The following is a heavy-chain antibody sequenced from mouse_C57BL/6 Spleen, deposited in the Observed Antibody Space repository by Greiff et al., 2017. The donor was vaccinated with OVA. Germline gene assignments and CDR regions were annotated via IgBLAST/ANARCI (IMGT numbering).Heavy chain of an antibody. CDR2: ISSGSSTI. Sequence: EVKLMESGGGLVKPGGSLKLSCAASGFTFSDYGMHWVRQAPEKGLEWVAYISSGSSTIYYADTVKGRFTISRDNAKNTLFLHMTRLRSEDTAMYYCAKWLPHAMDYWGQGTSVTVSS. D-gene: IGHD2-2*01. V-gene: IGHV5-17*01. CDR3: AKWLPHAMDY. CDR1: GFTFSDYG. J-gene: IGHJ4*01.